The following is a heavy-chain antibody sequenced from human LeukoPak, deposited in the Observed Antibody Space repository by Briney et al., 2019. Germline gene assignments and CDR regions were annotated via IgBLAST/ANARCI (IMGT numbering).Heavy chain of an antibody. J-gene: IGHJ1*01. CDR3: ARGYCSSTICFQYFHH. CDR2: IYYSGST. D-gene: IGHD2-2*01. CDR1: GDSISSSY. V-gene: IGHV4-59*01. Sequence: TSETLSLTCTVSGDSISSSYWSWIRQPPGKGLEWIGYIYYSGSTNYNPSLKSRVAIPVDTSKNQFSLKLNSVTAADTAVYYCARGYCSSTICFQYFHHWGQGTLVTVSS.